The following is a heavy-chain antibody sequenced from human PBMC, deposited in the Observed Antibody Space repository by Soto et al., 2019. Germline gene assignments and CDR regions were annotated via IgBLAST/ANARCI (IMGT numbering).Heavy chain of an antibody. J-gene: IGHJ4*02. D-gene: IGHD3-22*01. V-gene: IGHV2-5*02. CDR3: AHTTYDSSGYYCDY. CDR1: GFSLSTSGVG. CDR2: IYWDDDK. Sequence: QITLKESGPTLVKPTHPLTLTCTFSGFSLSTSGVGVGWILQPPGQALEWLALIYWDDDKRYSPSLKSRLTIPMDTSKNQGLLTMSNRDPVDTATYSCAHTTYDSSGYYCDYWGQGTLVAVSA.